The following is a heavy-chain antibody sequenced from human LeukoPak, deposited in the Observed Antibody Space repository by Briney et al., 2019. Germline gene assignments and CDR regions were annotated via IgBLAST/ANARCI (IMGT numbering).Heavy chain of an antibody. J-gene: IGHJ6*03. D-gene: IGHD2-2*02. CDR2: IYTSGST. V-gene: IGHV4-4*07. CDR3: ARDAIVVPAAIVPHYYYYMDV. Sequence: SETLSLTCTVSGGSISSYYWSWIRQPAGKGLEWIGRIYTSGSTNYNPSLKSRVTMSVDTSKNQFSLKLSSVTAADTAVYYCARDAIVVPAAIVPHYYYYMDVWGKGTTVTVSS. CDR1: GGSISSYY.